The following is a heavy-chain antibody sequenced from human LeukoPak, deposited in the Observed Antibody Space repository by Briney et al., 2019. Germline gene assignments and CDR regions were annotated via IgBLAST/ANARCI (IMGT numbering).Heavy chain of an antibody. CDR3: ARGPVVWELLRDDAFDI. D-gene: IGHD1-26*01. Sequence: PSETLSLTCAASGGSISSGGYSWSWIRQPPGKGLEWIGYIYHSGSTYYNPSLKSRVTISVDRSKNQFSLKLSSVTAADTAVYYCARGPVVWELLRDDAFDIWGQGTMVTVSS. V-gene: IGHV4-30-2*01. J-gene: IGHJ3*02. CDR1: GGSISSGGYS. CDR2: IYHSGST.